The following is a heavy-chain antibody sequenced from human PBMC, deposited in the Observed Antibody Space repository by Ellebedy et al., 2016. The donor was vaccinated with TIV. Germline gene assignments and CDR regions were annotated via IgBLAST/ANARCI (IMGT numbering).Heavy chain of an antibody. J-gene: IGHJ4*02. CDR3: ATGGEDGWFGEGDS. CDR2: IGRSSATT. Sequence: GGSLRLSCVASGFIFSTYSMNWVRQTPGKGLEGVAYIGRSSATTYYADSVKSRFTITRDNALNSVYLQMDSLRVEDTAVYYCATGGEDGWFGEGDSWGQGTLVTVSS. V-gene: IGHV3-48*04. CDR1: GFIFSTYS. D-gene: IGHD3-10*01.